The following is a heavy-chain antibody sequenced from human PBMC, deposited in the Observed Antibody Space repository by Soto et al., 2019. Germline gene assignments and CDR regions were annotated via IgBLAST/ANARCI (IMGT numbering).Heavy chain of an antibody. CDR3: ARDQKSGTTVYYYYYYGMDV. J-gene: IGHJ6*02. CDR2: ISSSGSTI. Sequence: XGSLKLSCAASGFTFSSYEMNWVRQAPGRGLDWVSYISSSGSTIYYADSVKGRFTISRDNAKNSLYLQMNSLRAEDTAVYYCARDQKSGTTVYYYYYYGMDVWGQGTTVTVSS. D-gene: IGHD1-7*01. CDR1: GFTFSSYE. V-gene: IGHV3-48*03.